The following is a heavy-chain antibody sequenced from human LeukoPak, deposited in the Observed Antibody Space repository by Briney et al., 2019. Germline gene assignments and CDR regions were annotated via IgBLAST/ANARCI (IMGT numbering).Heavy chain of an antibody. CDR1: GFTVSGHY. CDR2: IHSGGTA. Sequence: GGSLRLSCAVSGFTVSGHYMSWVRQAPGKGLEWVSVIHSGGTAYYADSVKGRFTISRDNSKNTLFLQLNSLRPEDTALYYCARGGLGGEALEVWGQGTMVTVSS. V-gene: IGHV3-66*02. CDR3: ARGGLGGEALEV. J-gene: IGHJ3*01. D-gene: IGHD3-10*01.